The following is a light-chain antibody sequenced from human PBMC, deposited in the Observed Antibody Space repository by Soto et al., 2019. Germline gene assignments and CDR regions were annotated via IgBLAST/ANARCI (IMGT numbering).Light chain of an antibody. V-gene: IGKV1-9*01. CDR3: QQLNSYPWT. CDR2: AAS. J-gene: IGKJ1*01. Sequence: DIQMTQSPSSLSASVGDRVTITCRASQGISSYLAWYQQKPGKAPKLLIYAASTLQSGVPSRFSGSGSGTEFALTISSLQPEDVATYYCQQLNSYPWTFGQGTKVDIK. CDR1: QGISSY.